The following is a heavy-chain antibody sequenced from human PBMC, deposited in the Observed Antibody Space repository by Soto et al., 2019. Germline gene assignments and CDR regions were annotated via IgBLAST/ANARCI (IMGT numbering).Heavy chain of an antibody. V-gene: IGHV4-39*01. CDR3: ARHFVAVVIKGWGY. D-gene: IGHD3-22*01. CDR1: GGSIDRSDYY. J-gene: IGHJ4*02. Sequence: QLQLQESGPGLVKPSETLSLICTVSGGSIDRSDYYWDWIRQPPGKGLEWIGTSYYNGNAYYNTSLRSRVTMSVDTSKNQFSLKLISVTAADTAVYYCARHFVAVVIKGWGYWGQGTLVTVSS. CDR2: SYYNGNA.